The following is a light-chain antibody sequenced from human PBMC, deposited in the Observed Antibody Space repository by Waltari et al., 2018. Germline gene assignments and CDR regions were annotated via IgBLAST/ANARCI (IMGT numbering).Light chain of an antibody. CDR1: QSISSY. V-gene: IGKV1-39*01. CDR3: QQSYSAPWT. CDR2: AAS. J-gene: IGKJ1*01. Sequence: DIQMTQSPSSLSASVGDRVTITCRASQSISSYLNWYQQKPGKAPKLLIYAASSLQSGVPSRFSGSGSGTDFTLTISSPQPEDFATYYCQQSYSAPWTFGQGTKLEIK.